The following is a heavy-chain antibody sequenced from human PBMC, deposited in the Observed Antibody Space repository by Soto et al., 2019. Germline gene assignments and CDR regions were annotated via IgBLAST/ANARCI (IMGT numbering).Heavy chain of an antibody. J-gene: IGHJ4*02. Sequence: GGSLRLSCTTSGFRFSDYGMSWFRQAPGKGLEWVSFIRSRTYGAAADYAASVEGRFILSRDDFTSIASLQMNNLRTEDTAVYYCTREIGRIVGATYYDYWGQGT. CDR1: GFRFSDYG. CDR3: TREIGRIVGATYYDY. V-gene: IGHV3-49*03. D-gene: IGHD1-26*01. CDR2: IRSRTYGAAA.